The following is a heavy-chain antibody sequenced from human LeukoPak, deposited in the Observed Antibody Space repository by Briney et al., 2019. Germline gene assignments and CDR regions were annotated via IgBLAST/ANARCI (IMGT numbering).Heavy chain of an antibody. CDR3: AFSHDSRGND. CDR1: GISFSSYW. Sequence: GGSLRLSCVASGISFSSYWMAWVRQAPGKGLEWVANIKYDGTHKFYAGSVKGRFTISRDNAKNSLFLEMNSLTADDTAVYFFAFSHDSRGNDWGHGTLVTVSS. CDR2: IKYDGTHK. V-gene: IGHV3-7*01. D-gene: IGHD3-22*01. J-gene: IGHJ4*01.